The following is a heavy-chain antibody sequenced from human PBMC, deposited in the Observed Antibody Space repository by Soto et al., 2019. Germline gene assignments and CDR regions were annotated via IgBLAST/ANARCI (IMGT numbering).Heavy chain of an antibody. D-gene: IGHD2-15*01. J-gene: IGHJ3*01. V-gene: IGHV2-5*04. CDR1: GFSFSTTGVG. CDR2: IYWDVAE. CDR3: VGKKYYCSGGNGDNDSFDF. Sequence: QITLKESGPTLVKPTQTLTLTCTFSGFSFSTTGVGVGWGRQSPGKALEWLAHIYWDVAERYRASLKSRLTITKDTSKRQEVLTITNMDPVGTGTDDCVGKKYYCSGGNGDNDSFDFWGQGTMVTVSS.